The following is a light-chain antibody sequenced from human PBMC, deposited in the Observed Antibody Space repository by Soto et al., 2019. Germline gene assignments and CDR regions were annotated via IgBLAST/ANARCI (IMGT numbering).Light chain of an antibody. Sequence: EIVMTQPPATLSVSPGDRATLFCRASQSVSSNLAWYQQTPGQAPRLLIYGASTRATGIPARFSGSGSGTEFTLTISSLQSEDFAIYYCQQYNNWGTLGQGTKVDIK. J-gene: IGKJ1*01. CDR3: QQYNNWGT. V-gene: IGKV3-15*01. CDR2: GAS. CDR1: QSVSSN.